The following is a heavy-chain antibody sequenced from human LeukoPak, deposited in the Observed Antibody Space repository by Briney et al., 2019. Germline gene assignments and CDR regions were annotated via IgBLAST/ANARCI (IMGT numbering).Heavy chain of an antibody. V-gene: IGHV4-59*08. CDR3: ARHRIVAGTWFDP. Sequence: PSETLSLTCTVSGGSIGSYYWSWIRQPPGKGLEWIGYIYYSGSINYNPSLKSRVTISVDTSKNQFSLKLSSVTAADTAVYYCARHRIVAGTWFDPWGQGTLVTVSS. J-gene: IGHJ5*02. CDR2: IYYSGSI. D-gene: IGHD6-19*01. CDR1: GGSIGSYY.